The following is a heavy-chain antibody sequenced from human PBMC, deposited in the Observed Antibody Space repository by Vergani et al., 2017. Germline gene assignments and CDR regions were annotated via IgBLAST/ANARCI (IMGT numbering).Heavy chain of an antibody. D-gene: IGHD5-12*01. V-gene: IGHV5-51*03. Sequence: EVQLVQSGAEVKTPGESLKISCKGSGYSFTSYWIGWVRQMPGKGLEWMGIIYPGDSDTRYSPSFQGQVTISAHKSSSTVYLQWSSLKASDTAMYYCTRRLAGGYALTGWFDPWGQGTLVTVSS. J-gene: IGHJ5*02. CDR2: IYPGDSDT. CDR1: GYSFTSYW. CDR3: TRRLAGGYALTGWFDP.